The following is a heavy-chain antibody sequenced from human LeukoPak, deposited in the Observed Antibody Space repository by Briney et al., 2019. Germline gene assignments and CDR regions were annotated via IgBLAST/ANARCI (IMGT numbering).Heavy chain of an antibody. CDR1: GFTFRSYW. V-gene: IGHV3-74*01. J-gene: IGHJ4*02. CDR2: IETDGSST. Sequence: GGSLRLSCEASGFTFRSYWMHWVRQAPGKGLMWVSRIETDGSSTNYADSVKGRFTISRDNARNTVYLQMNSLRADDTAVYYCARDSSSWNGFFDSWGQGTLVTVSS. CDR3: ARDSSSWNGFFDS. D-gene: IGHD6-13*01.